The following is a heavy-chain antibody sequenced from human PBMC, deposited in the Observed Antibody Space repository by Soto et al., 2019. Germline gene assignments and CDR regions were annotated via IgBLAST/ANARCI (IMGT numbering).Heavy chain of an antibody. V-gene: IGHV4-59*01. CDR2: IYYTGST. D-gene: IGHD2-21*02. J-gene: IGHJ3*02. CDR1: GGPLSSFY. Sequence: SETLSLTCNSSGGPLSSFYYSWIRQAPGKGLEWIGYIYYTGSTNYNPSLESRVTMSVDTSKNQFSLKLTSVTAADTAVYFCAVTRGGAHPHDIWGQGTMVTVS. CDR3: AVTRGGAHPHDI.